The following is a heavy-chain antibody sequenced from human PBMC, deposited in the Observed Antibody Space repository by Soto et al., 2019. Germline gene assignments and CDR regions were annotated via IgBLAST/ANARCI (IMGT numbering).Heavy chain of an antibody. Sequence: QVQLVQSGAEVKKPGASVKVSCKVSGHPLSQLSMHWVRQAPGTGLEWMGGFDPEDGETIYEQKFQGRVTMTEDTSTYTAYMELSSLISEDTAVYYCTTTGNDYGDFDSWGQGTLVTVSS. CDR2: FDPEDGET. V-gene: IGHV1-24*01. J-gene: IGHJ4*02. CDR1: GHPLSQLS. D-gene: IGHD4-17*01. CDR3: TTTGNDYGDFDS.